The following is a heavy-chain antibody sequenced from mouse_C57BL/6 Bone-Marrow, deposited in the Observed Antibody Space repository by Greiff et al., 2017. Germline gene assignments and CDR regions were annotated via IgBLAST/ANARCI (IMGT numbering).Heavy chain of an antibody. V-gene: IGHV5-6*01. CDR3: ARPNYYYGSSSLDY. Sequence: EVKLVESGGDLVKPGGSLKLSCAASGFTFSSYGMSWVRQTPDKRLEWVATISSGGSYTYYPDSVKGRFTISRDNAKNTLYLQMSSLKSEDTAMYYCARPNYYYGSSSLDYWGQGTTLTVSS. CDR1: GFTFSSYG. D-gene: IGHD1-1*01. J-gene: IGHJ2*01. CDR2: ISSGGSYT.